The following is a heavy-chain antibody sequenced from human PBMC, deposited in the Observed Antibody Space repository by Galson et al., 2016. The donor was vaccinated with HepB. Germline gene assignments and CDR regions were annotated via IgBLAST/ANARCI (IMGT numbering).Heavy chain of an antibody. CDR1: GFTFSSYS. V-gene: IGHV3-21*01. CDR3: ARTGAAGPYFDY. CDR2: ISSSSYI. J-gene: IGHJ4*02. D-gene: IGHD6-13*01. Sequence: SLRLSCAASGFTFSSYSMNWVRQAPGKGLEWVSSISSSSYIYYADSVKGRFTISRDNAKNSLYLQMNSLRAEDTAAYYCARTGAAGPYFDYWGQGTLVTVSS.